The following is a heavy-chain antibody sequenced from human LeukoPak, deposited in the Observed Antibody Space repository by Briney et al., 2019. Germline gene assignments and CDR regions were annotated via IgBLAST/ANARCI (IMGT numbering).Heavy chain of an antibody. J-gene: IGHJ4*02. Sequence: GASVKVSCKASGYTFTSYYMHWVRQAPGQGLEWMGIINPSGGSTSYAQKFQGRVTMTRDTSTSTVYMELSSLRSEDTAVYYCAGVDRAAAELYYFDYWGQGTLVTVSS. CDR1: GYTFTSYY. V-gene: IGHV1-46*01. CDR3: AGVDRAAAELYYFDY. D-gene: IGHD6-13*01. CDR2: INPSGGST.